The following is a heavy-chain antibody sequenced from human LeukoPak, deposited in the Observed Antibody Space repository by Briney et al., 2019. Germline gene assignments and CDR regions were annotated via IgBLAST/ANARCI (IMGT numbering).Heavy chain of an antibody. J-gene: IGHJ4*02. CDR2: INSDGSST. Sequence: PGGSLRLSCAASGFTFSSYWMHWVRQAPGKGLVWVSRINSDGSSTSYADSVKGRFTISRDNAKNTLYLQVNSLRAEDTAVYYCARPSSGWYHLGYWGQGTLVTVSS. D-gene: IGHD6-19*01. V-gene: IGHV3-74*01. CDR1: GFTFSSYW. CDR3: ARPSSGWYHLGY.